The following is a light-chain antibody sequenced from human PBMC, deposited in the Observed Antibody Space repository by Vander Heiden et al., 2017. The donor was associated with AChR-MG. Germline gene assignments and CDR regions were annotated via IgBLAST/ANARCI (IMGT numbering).Light chain of an antibody. V-gene: IGKV1-9*01. CDR2: AAS. Sequence: DIQLTQSPSFLSASVGDRVTITCRASQGISSYLAWYQQKPGKAPKLLIYAASTLQSGVPSRFSGSGYGTEFTLTISSLQPEDFATYYGQQLNSYPPTTFGQGTKLEIK. CDR1: QGISSY. J-gene: IGKJ2*01. CDR3: QQLNSYPPTT.